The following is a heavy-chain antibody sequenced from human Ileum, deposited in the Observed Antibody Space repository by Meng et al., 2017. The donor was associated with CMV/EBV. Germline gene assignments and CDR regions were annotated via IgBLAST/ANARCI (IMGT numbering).Heavy chain of an antibody. CDR3: ASTFDY. J-gene: IGHJ4*02. V-gene: IGHV4-34*01. CDR1: GGSFSGYY. Sequence: QLQLQESGPGLVKPSGTLSLTCAVYGGSFSGYYWSWIRQPPGKGLEWIGEINHSGSTNYNPSLKSRVTISVDTSKNQFSLKLSSVTAADTAVYYCASTFDYWGQGTLVTVSS. CDR2: INHSGST.